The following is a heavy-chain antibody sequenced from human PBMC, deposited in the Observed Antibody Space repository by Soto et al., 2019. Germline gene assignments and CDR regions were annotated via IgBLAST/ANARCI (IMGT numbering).Heavy chain of an antibody. CDR1: GGSITSGGYY. Sequence: QVQLQESGPGLVKPSQTLSLTCTVSGGSITSGGYYWSWIRQHPGKGLEWIGYIYYSGFTYYNPSLKSRFTISVDTAKNPFSLKLSSVTPAATAVSYRARSVFPWGQGTLVPVSS. J-gene: IGHJ5*02. CDR2: IYYSGFT. V-gene: IGHV4-31*03. CDR3: ARSVFP.